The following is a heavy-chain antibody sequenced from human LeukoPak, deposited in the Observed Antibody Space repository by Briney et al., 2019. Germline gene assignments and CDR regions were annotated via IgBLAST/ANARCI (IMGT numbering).Heavy chain of an antibody. Sequence: PSETLSLTCAVSGGSISSGGYSWSWIRQPPGKGLEWIGYIYHSGSTYYNPSLKSRVTISVDRSKNQFSLKLSSVTAADTAVYYCARGPPSMGFGESPHFDYWGQGTLVTVSS. V-gene: IGHV4-30-2*01. CDR1: GGSISSGGYS. CDR2: IYHSGST. CDR3: ARGPPSMGFGESPHFDY. D-gene: IGHD3-10*01. J-gene: IGHJ4*02.